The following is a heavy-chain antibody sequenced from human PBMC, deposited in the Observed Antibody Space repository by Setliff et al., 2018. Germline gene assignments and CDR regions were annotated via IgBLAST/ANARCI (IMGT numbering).Heavy chain of an antibody. CDR1: GDSISSTYH. CDR3: ARGLVDTPMAPFDY. V-gene: IGHV4-38-2*02. J-gene: IGHJ4*02. CDR2: TYHSGST. Sequence: SETLSLTCNVSGDSISSTYHWGWLRQPPGKGLEWIGSTYHSGSTDYNPSLKSRVTISVDTSKNQFSLKLSSVTAADTAVYYCARGLVDTPMAPFDYWGQGTLVTVSS. D-gene: IGHD5-18*01.